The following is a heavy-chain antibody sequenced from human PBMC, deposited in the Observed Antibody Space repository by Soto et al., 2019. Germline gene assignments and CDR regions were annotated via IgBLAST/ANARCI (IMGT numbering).Heavy chain of an antibody. V-gene: IGHV4-34*01. D-gene: IGHD3-16*01. Sequence: SETLSLTCAVCGGSFSGYYWSWIRQPPGKGLEWIGEINHSGSTNYNPSLKSRVTISVDTAQNQFALKHTSGPAADTAVSYGARNGGTWFDPWRQGTLVTVSS. CDR1: GGSFSGYY. CDR3: ARNGGTWFDP. J-gene: IGHJ5*02. CDR2: INHSGST.